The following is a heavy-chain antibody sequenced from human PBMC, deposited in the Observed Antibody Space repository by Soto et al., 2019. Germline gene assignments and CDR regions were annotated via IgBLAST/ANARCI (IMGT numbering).Heavy chain of an antibody. CDR3: ASIVYCSSGSCYQPSHY. V-gene: IGHV1-3*01. D-gene: IGHD2-15*01. J-gene: IGHJ4*02. CDR1: GYTFTSYA. CDR2: INAGNGNT. Sequence: ASVKVSCKASGYTFTSYAMHWVRQAPGQRLEWMGWINAGNGNTKYSQKFQGRVTITRDTSASTAYMELSSLRSEDTAVYYCASIVYCSSGSCYQPSHYWGQGTLVTGFS.